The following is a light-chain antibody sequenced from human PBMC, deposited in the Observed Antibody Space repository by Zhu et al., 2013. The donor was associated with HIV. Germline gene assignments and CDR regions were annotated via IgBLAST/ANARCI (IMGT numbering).Light chain of an antibody. V-gene: IGKV1-27*01. CDR2: AAS. J-gene: IGKJ1*01. CDR1: QDISNY. Sequence: DIQMTQSPSSLSASVGDRVTITCRASQDISNYLAWYQQKPGKVPKLLIYAASTLQSGVPFRFSGSGSGTDFTLTISSLQPEDFATYYCQQANSFPWTFGQGTKVEIK. CDR3: QQANSFPWT.